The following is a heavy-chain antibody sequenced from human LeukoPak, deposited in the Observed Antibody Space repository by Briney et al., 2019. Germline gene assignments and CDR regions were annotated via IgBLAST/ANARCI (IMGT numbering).Heavy chain of an antibody. CDR2: IYHGGST. Sequence: SQTLSLTCGVSGGSISSGAESWNWIRQPPGKGLEWIEHIYHGGSTFYNPSLKSQVTISVDTSKNQFSLKLSSVTAADTAVYYCARDLHTLTPGYSTYWGQGTLVTVSS. V-gene: IGHV4-30-2*01. CDR3: ARDLHTLTPGYSTY. D-gene: IGHD6-13*01. J-gene: IGHJ4*02. CDR1: GGSISSGAES.